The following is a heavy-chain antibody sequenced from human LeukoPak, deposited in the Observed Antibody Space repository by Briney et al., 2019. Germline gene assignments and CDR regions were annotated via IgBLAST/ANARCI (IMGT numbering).Heavy chain of an antibody. D-gene: IGHD6-13*01. J-gene: IGHJ5*02. Sequence: NLGESLKISCKGSGYSFTSYWISWVRQIPGKGLEWMGRIDPSDSYTNYSPSFQGHVTISADKSISTAYLQWSSLKASDTAMYYCARRERYSSSSGIVDPWGQGTLVTVSS. CDR1: GYSFTSYW. CDR2: IDPSDSYT. CDR3: ARRERYSSSSGIVDP. V-gene: IGHV5-10-1*01.